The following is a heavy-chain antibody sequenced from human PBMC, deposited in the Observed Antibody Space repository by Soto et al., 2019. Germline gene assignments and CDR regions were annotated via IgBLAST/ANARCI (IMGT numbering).Heavy chain of an antibody. CDR3: ARQLSDIVVVPAAADY. D-gene: IGHD2-2*01. V-gene: IGHV4-39*01. CDR1: GGSIGSSSYY. Sequence: SETLPLTSTVSGGSIGSSSYYWGWIRQPPWKGLEWIGSIYYSGSTYYNPSLKSRVTISVDTSKNQFSLKLSSVTAADTAVYYCARQLSDIVVVPAAADYWGQGTLVTVYS. CDR2: IYYSGST. J-gene: IGHJ4*02.